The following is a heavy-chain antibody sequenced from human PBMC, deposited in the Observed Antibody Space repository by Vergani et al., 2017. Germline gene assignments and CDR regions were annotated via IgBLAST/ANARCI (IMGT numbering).Heavy chain of an antibody. J-gene: IGHJ4*02. CDR3: ARGERVLLWFGEPPNY. D-gene: IGHD3-10*01. CDR2: ISSSGSTI. Sequence: EVQLVESGGGLVQPGGSLRLSCAASGFTFSSYEMNWVRQAPGKGLEWVSYISSSGSTIYYADSVKGGFTISRDNAKNSLYLQMNSLRGEDPAVYDCARGERVLLWFGEPPNYWGQGTLVTVSS. V-gene: IGHV3-48*03. CDR1: GFTFSSYE.